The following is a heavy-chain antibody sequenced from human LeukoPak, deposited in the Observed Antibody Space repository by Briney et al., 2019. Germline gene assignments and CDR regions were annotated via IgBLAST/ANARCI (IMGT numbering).Heavy chain of an antibody. CDR2: IYYSGST. CDR3: ARGRSLRYCSGGSCYSDDAFDI. V-gene: IGHV4-59*01. CDR1: GGSISTYY. D-gene: IGHD2-15*01. J-gene: IGHJ3*02. Sequence: SETLSLTCAVSGGSISTYYWSWIRQPPGKGLEWIGYIYYSGSTNYNPSLKSRVTISVDTSKNQFSLKLSPVTAADTAVYYCARGRSLRYCSGGSCYSDDAFDIWGQGTMVTVSS.